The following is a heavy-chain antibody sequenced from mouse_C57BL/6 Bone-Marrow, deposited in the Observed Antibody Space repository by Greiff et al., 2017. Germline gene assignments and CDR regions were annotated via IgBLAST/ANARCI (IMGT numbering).Heavy chain of an antibody. CDR1: GFTFSDYG. CDR3: ASTSWFAY. Sequence: EVKLMESGGGLVKPGGSLKLSCAASGFTFSDYGMHWVRQAPEKGLEWVAYISSGSSTIYYADTVKGRFTISRDNDKNTLFLQMTSLRSEDAAMYYCASTSWFAYWGQGTLVTVSA. V-gene: IGHV5-17*01. J-gene: IGHJ3*01. CDR2: ISSGSSTI.